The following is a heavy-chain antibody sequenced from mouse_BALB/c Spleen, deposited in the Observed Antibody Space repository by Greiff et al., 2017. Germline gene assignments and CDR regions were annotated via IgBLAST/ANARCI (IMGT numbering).Heavy chain of an antibody. CDR3: ARFPLRGNHAWFAY. J-gene: IGHJ3*01. D-gene: IGHD2-1*01. CDR1: GDSITSGY. CDR2: ISYSGST. V-gene: IGHV3-8*02. Sequence: EVKLMESGPSLVKPSQTLSLTCSVTGDSITSGYWNWIRKFPGNKLEYMGYISYSGSTYYNPSLKSRISITRDTSKNQYYLQLNSVTTEDTATYYCARFPLRGNHAWFAYWGQGTLVTVSA.